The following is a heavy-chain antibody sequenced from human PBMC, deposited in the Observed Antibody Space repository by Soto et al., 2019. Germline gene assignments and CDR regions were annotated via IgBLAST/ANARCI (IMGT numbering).Heavy chain of an antibody. J-gene: IGHJ6*02. Sequence: QVQLVQSGAEVKKPGASVKVSCKASGYTFTSYGISWVRQAPGQGLEWMGWISAYNGNTNYAQKLQGRVTMTTDTSTSTAYMELRSLRSDDTAVYYCARDHYSPDDPYEQQLVGDYYYGMDVWGQGTTVTVSS. CDR1: GYTFTSYG. D-gene: IGHD6-13*01. CDR2: ISAYNGNT. CDR3: ARDHYSPDDPYEQQLVGDYYYGMDV. V-gene: IGHV1-18*01.